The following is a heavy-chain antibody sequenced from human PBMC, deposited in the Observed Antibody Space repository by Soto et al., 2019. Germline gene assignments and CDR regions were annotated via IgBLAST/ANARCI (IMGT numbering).Heavy chain of an antibody. J-gene: IGHJ4*02. CDR3: AKDRPRWLQLFDFDY. D-gene: IGHD5-12*01. CDR1: GFNFSNHG. CDR2: ISYDGSNK. V-gene: IGHV3-30*18. Sequence: GRPMRLSYAASGFNFSNHGMHWVRQAPGKGLEWVAVISYDGSNKYYADSVKGRFTISRDNSKNTLYLQMNSLRAEDTAVYYCAKDRPRWLQLFDFDYWGQGTLVTVSS.